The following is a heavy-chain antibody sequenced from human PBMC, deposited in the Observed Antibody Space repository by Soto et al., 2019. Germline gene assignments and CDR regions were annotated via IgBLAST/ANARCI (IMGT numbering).Heavy chain of an antibody. V-gene: IGHV4-34*01. J-gene: IGHJ6*03. Sequence: SETLSLTCAVYGGSFSGYYWSWIRQPPGKGLEWIGEINHSGSTNYNPSLKSRVTISVDTSKNQFSLKLGSVTAADTAVYYCARERAVPGVNGVWRYYYYYMDVWGKGTTVTVSS. D-gene: IGHD4-17*01. CDR1: GGSFSGYY. CDR2: INHSGST. CDR3: ARERAVPGVNGVWRYYYYYMDV.